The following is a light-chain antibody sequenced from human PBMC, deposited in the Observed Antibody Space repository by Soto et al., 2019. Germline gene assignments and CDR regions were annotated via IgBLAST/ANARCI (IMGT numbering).Light chain of an antibody. V-gene: IGKV3-15*01. CDR2: GAS. CDR3: QQSYSTTRA. J-gene: IGKJ1*01. Sequence: IVLTQSPATLSVSPGERATLSCSASQSVSSDLAWYHQKPGQAPRLLIYGASTRATGIPARFSGSGSGTDFTLTISSLQPEDFATYYCQQSYSTTRAFGQGTRVDIK. CDR1: QSVSSD.